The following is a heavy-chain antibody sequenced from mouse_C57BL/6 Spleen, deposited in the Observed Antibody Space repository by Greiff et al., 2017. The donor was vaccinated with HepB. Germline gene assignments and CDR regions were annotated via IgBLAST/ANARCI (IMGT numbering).Heavy chain of an antibody. Sequence: EVQLVESGPGLVKPSQSLSLTCSVTGYSITSGYYWNWIRQFPGNKLEWMGYISYDGSNNYNPSLKNRISITRDTSKNQFFLKLNSVTTEDTATYYCARHDGYYDAMDYWGQGTSVTVSS. CDR3: ARHDGYYDAMDY. D-gene: IGHD2-3*01. V-gene: IGHV3-6*01. CDR1: GYSITSGYY. J-gene: IGHJ4*01. CDR2: ISYDGSN.